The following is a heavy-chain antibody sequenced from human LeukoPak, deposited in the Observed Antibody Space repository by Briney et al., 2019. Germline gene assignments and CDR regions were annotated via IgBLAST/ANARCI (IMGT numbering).Heavy chain of an antibody. CDR3: AKHVPNTVTPAFDY. CDR2: ISGSGGNT. D-gene: IGHD4-17*01. V-gene: IGHV3-23*01. Sequence: TGGSLRLSCAASKFTFSSSAMSWVRQAPGKGLEWVSAISGSGGNTYYADSVTGRFTISRDNSKNTLYLQMNSLRVEDTAVYYCAKHVPNTVTPAFDYWGQGTLVTVSS. J-gene: IGHJ4*02. CDR1: KFTFSSSA.